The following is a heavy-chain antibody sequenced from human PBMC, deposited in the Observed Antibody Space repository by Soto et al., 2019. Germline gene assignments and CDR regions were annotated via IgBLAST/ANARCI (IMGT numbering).Heavy chain of an antibody. Sequence: QVQLQESGPRLLKPSETLSLTCTVSGGSISSYYWSWIRQPPGKGLEWIGYVYYSGSTRYSPALKSRVTLSVDTSKNQFSLTLTSVTAADTAVYYCARDLHYSWGSFFEYWGQGTLVTVSS. D-gene: IGHD3-10*01. CDR2: VYYSGST. CDR1: GGSISSYY. CDR3: ARDLHYSWGSFFEY. V-gene: IGHV4-59*01. J-gene: IGHJ4*02.